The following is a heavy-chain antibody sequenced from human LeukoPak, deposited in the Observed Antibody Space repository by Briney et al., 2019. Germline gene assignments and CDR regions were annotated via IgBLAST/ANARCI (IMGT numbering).Heavy chain of an antibody. CDR1: GGSIHSY. D-gene: IGHD3-10*01. V-gene: IGHV4-4*07. J-gene: IGHJ5*02. CDR3: ARDSGTTGEVKFDP. Sequence: SETLSLTCTVSGGSIHSYWSWIRRPAGKGLEWIGRISGSGTITYNPALQSRLAISIDTSKKQISLKLMSVPAADTAVYYCARDSGTTGEVKFDPWGQGTLVTVSS. CDR2: ISGSGTI.